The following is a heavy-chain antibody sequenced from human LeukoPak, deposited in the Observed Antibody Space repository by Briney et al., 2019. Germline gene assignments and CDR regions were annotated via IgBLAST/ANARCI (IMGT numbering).Heavy chain of an antibody. V-gene: IGHV3-9*01. CDR1: GFTFDDYA. CDR3: AKTKSGSYYVLPYFDY. D-gene: IGHD3-10*01. CDR2: ISWNSGSI. Sequence: GGSLRLSCVASGFTFDDYAMHWVRQAPGKGLEWVSGISWNSGSIGYADSVKGRFTISRDNAKNSLYLQMNSLRAEDTALYYCAKTKSGSYYVLPYFDYWGQGTLVTVSS. J-gene: IGHJ4*02.